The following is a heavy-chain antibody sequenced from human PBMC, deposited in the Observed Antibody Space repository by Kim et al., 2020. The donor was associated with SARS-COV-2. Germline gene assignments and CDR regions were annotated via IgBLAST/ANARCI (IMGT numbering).Heavy chain of an antibody. V-gene: IGHV1-69*13. D-gene: IGHD3-22*01. J-gene: IGHJ4*02. Sequence: SVKVSCKASGGTFSSYAISWVRQAPGQGLEWMGGIIPIFGTANYAQKFQGRVTITADESTSTAYMELSSLRSEDTAVYYCARNTPTYYYDSSGYYGDFDYWGQGTLVTVSS. CDR3: ARNTPTYYYDSSGYYGDFDY. CDR2: IIPIFGTA. CDR1: GGTFSSYA.